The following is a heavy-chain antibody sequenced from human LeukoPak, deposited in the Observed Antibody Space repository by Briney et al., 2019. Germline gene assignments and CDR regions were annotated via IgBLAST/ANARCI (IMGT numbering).Heavy chain of an antibody. CDR2: IGGGGSS. D-gene: IGHD3-10*01. J-gene: IGHJ4*02. Sequence: GGSLRLSCTASGFSFSNSAMTWVRQAPGKGLEWVSSIGGGGSSYYAGSVKGRFTISRDNSKNTVYLQMNNLRAEDTAIFYCVKGVTMVRGSQEFDYWGQGTLVTVSS. CDR3: VKGVTMVRGSQEFDY. V-gene: IGHV3-23*01. CDR1: GFSFSNSA.